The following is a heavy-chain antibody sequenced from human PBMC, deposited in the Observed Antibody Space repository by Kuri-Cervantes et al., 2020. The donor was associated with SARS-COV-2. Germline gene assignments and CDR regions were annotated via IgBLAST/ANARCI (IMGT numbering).Heavy chain of an antibody. D-gene: IGHD3-3*01. J-gene: IGHJ4*02. CDR2: MNPNSGGT. CDR3: ATHAAIFGVVLPDY. Sequence: ASVKVSCKASGYTFTSYDINWVRQATGQGLEWMGWMNPNSGGTNYAQKFQGRVTMTRDTSISTAYMELSRLRSDDTAVYYCATHAAIFGVVLPDYWGQGTLVTVSS. CDR1: GYTFTSYD. V-gene: IGHV1-2*02.